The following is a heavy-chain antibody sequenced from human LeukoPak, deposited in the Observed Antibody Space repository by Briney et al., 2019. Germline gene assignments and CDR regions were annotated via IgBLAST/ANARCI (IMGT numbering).Heavy chain of an antibody. CDR2: ISGSGGST. J-gene: IGHJ4*02. CDR3: AKSPSIAAAGTAFDY. CDR1: GFTFSSYA. V-gene: IGHV3-23*01. D-gene: IGHD6-13*01. Sequence: SGGSLRLSCAASGFTFSSYAMSWVRQTPGKGLEWVSAISGSGGSTYYADSVKGRFTISRDNSKNTLYLQMNSLRAEDTAVYYCAKSPSIAAAGTAFDYWGQGTLVTVSS.